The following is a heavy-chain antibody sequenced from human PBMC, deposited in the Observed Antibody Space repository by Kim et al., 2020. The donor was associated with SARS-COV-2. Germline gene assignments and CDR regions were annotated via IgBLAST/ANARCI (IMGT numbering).Heavy chain of an antibody. CDR2: ISWNSGSI. J-gene: IGHJ6*03. D-gene: IGHD4-17*01. Sequence: GGSLRLSCAASGFTFDDYAMHWVRQAPGKGLEWVSGISWNSGSIGYADSVKGRFTISRDNAKNSLYLQMNSLRAEDTALYYCATAPTGGAVTREVKQYYYYYMDVWGKGTTVTVSS. CDR1: GFTFDDYA. CDR3: ATAPTGGAVTREVKQYYYYYMDV. V-gene: IGHV3-9*01.